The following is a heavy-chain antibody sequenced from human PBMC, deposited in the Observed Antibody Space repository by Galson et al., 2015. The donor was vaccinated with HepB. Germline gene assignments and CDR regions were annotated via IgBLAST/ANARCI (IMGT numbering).Heavy chain of an antibody. V-gene: IGHV1-69*10. J-gene: IGHJ6*02. Sequence: SVKVSCKASGGTFSSYAISWVRQAPGQGLEWMGGIIPIFGIANYAQKFQGRVTITADKSTSTAYMELSSLRSEDTAVYYCARDNYYGMDVWGQGTTVTVSS. CDR2: IIPIFGIA. CDR3: ARDNYYGMDV. CDR1: GGTFSSYA.